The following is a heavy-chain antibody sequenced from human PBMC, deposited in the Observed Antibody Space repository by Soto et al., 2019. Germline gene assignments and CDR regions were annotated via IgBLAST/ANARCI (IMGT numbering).Heavy chain of an antibody. CDR2: ISYDGGNK. D-gene: IGHD6-19*01. J-gene: IGHJ4*02. V-gene: IGHV3-30-3*01. Sequence: QVQLVESGGGVVQPGRSLRLSCVASGFTFSSYAMHWVRQAPGKGLEWVAVISYDGGNKYCADSVKGRLTISRDNSKNTLYLQMNSLSAEDTAVYYCARDLFSSGWYPVVDYWGQGTLVTVSS. CDR3: ARDLFSSGWYPVVDY. CDR1: GFTFSSYA.